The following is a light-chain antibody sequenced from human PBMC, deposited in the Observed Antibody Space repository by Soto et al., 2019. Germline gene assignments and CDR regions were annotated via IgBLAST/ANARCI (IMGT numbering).Light chain of an antibody. Sequence: ALTQPASVSGSPGQSITIACTGTSSDVGGYNYVSWYQQHPGKAPKLIIYEVSHRPSGASNHFSGYKSGNTASLTISGLQAEDEADYYCSSYTTTSTPCVFGTGTKVTVL. V-gene: IGLV2-14*01. CDR2: EVS. J-gene: IGLJ1*01. CDR3: SSYTTTSTPCV. CDR1: SSDVGGYNY.